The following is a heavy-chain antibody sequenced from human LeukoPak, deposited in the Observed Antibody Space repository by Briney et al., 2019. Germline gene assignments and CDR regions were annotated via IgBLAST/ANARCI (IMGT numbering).Heavy chain of an antibody. CDR3: ARIYSSSWYPFGFDY. CDR2: IYYSGST. J-gene: IGHJ4*02. D-gene: IGHD6-13*01. CDR1: GGSISRYY. V-gene: IGHV4-59*01. Sequence: SETLSLTCTVSGGSISRYYWNWIRQPPGKGLEWIGYIYYSGSTNYNPSLKSRVTISVDTSKNQFSLKLSSVTAADTAVYYCARIYSSSWYPFGFDYWGQGTLVTVSS.